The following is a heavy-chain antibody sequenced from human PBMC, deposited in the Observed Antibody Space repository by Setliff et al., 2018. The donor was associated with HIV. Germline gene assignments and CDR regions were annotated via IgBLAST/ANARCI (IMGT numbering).Heavy chain of an antibody. J-gene: IGHJ4*02. Sequence: PGESLKISCAASGFAFRNWWMHWVRQAPGKGLEWVSRTDRDGSRISYADSVKGRFTISRDNSKNTLYLQMDSLRAEDTAVYYCAKDFLNSRPYYFDYWGQGTLVTVSS. V-gene: IGHV3-74*01. CDR2: TDRDGSRI. CDR1: GFAFRNWW. CDR3: AKDFLNSRPYYFDY. D-gene: IGHD1-1*01.